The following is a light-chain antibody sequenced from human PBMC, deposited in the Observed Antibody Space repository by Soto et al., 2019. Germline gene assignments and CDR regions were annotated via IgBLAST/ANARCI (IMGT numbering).Light chain of an antibody. Sequence: QSALTQPASVSGSPGQSITISCTGTSSDVGDYKYVSWYQKHPGKAPKALIYEVSNRPSGVSNRFSGSKSGNKASLTISGLQAEDEADYYCSSYTTSNTLVFGPGTKLTVL. V-gene: IGLV2-14*01. CDR3: SSYTTSNTLV. CDR1: SSDVGDYKY. J-gene: IGLJ1*01. CDR2: EVS.